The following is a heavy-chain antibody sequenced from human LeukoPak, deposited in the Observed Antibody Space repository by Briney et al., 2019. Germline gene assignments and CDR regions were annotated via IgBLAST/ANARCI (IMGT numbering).Heavy chain of an antibody. Sequence: SGGSLRLSCAASGFTFSSYGMHWVRQAPGKGLEWVAVISYDGSNKYYADSVKGRFTISRDNARNSLYLQMNSLRAEDTAVYYCARELGGGSRYYYYYMDVWGKGTTVTVS. CDR2: ISYDGSNK. J-gene: IGHJ6*03. CDR3: ARELGGGSRYYYYYMDV. CDR1: GFTFSSYG. D-gene: IGHD1-26*01. V-gene: IGHV3-30*03.